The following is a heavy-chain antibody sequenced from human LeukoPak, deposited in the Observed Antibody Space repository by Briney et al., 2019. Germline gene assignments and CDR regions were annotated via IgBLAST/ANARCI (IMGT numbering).Heavy chain of an antibody. V-gene: IGHV4-4*07. J-gene: IGHJ4*02. Sequence: SETLSLTCTVSGVSITSYYWSWIRQPAGKGLEWIGRIYTSVSINYNPSLKSRVTMSVDTSKNQFSLKLSSVTAADTAVYYCARDKYYYDSSGYYSFDYWGQGTLVTVSS. CDR2: IYTSVSI. CDR1: GVSITSYY. CDR3: ARDKYYYDSSGYYSFDY. D-gene: IGHD3-22*01.